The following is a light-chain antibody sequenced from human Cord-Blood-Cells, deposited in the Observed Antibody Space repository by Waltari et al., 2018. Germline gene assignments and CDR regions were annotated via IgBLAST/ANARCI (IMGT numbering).Light chain of an antibody. CDR2: WAS. CDR3: QQYYSTPLS. CDR1: QSVLYSSNNKNY. V-gene: IGKV4-1*01. Sequence: DIVMTQSPDSLAVSLGERATINCKSSQSVLYSSNNKNYLAWYQQKPGQPPKLLIYWASTRESVVPDRFSGSGSGTDFTLTSSSLQAEDVAVYYCQQYYSTPLSFGQGTKLEIK. J-gene: IGKJ2*03.